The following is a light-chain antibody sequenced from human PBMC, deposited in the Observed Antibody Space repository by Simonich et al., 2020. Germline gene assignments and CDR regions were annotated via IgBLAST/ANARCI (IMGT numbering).Light chain of an antibody. CDR1: QSVLYSSNNKNY. J-gene: IGKJ2*01. Sequence: DIVMTQSPDSLAVSLGERATINCKSSQSVLYSSNNKNYLAWYQQNPGQPPKLHIYWASTRESGVPDRFSGSGSGTDFTLTISSLQAEDVAVYYCQQYYSTPYTFGQGTKLEIK. CDR2: WAS. V-gene: IGKV4-1*01. CDR3: QQYYSTPYT.